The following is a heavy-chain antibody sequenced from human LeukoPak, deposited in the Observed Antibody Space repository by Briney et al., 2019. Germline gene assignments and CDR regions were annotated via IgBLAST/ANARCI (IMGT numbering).Heavy chain of an antibody. Sequence: SVKVSCKASGGTFSSYAISWVRQAPGQGLEWMGGTIPIFGTANYAQKFQGRVTITADESTSTAYMELSSLRSEDTAVYYCARDLRLGYSGSYYYAFDIWGQGTMVTVSS. V-gene: IGHV1-69*13. D-gene: IGHD1-26*01. CDR3: ARDLRLGYSGSYYYAFDI. CDR1: GGTFSSYA. J-gene: IGHJ3*02. CDR2: TIPIFGTA.